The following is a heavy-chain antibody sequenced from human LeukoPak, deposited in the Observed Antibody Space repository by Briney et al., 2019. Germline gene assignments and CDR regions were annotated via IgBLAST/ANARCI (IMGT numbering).Heavy chain of an antibody. CDR1: GFTFSNAW. D-gene: IGHD7-27*01. Sequence: GGSLRLSCAASGFTFSNAWMSWVRQAPGKGLEWVSSISTSNTFIYYADSVKGRFTISRDNAKNSLYLQMTSLRVDDTGVYYCARDSGPLFDPWGHGTLVTVSS. V-gene: IGHV3-21*01. J-gene: IGHJ5*02. CDR2: ISTSNTFI. CDR3: ARDSGPLFDP.